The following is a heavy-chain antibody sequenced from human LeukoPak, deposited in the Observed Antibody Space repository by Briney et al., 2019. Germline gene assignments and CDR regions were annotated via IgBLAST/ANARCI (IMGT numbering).Heavy chain of an antibody. Sequence: PGGSLRLSCVASGFTFSSYAMHWVRQAPGKGLEWVAVISYDGSNKYYADSVKGRFTISRDNSKNTLYLQMNSLRAEDTAVYYCATLPDTATPHFDYWGQGTLVTVSS. CDR3: ATLPDTATPHFDY. CDR2: ISYDGSNK. V-gene: IGHV3-30-3*01. J-gene: IGHJ4*02. CDR1: GFTFSSYA. D-gene: IGHD5-18*01.